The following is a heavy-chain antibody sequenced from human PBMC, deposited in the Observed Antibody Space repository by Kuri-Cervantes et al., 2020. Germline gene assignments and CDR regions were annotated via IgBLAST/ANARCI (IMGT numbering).Heavy chain of an antibody. D-gene: IGHD3-22*01. CDR2: ITTSSSTI. J-gene: IGHJ4*02. Sequence: GESLKISCTASGFTFSSNSMNWVRQAPGKGLEWISYITTSSSTIYYADSVKGRFTISRDNAKNSVYLQMNSLRAEDTAVYYCAKDYYDTSGAYWGQGTLVTVSS. CDR1: GFTFSSNS. V-gene: IGHV3-48*01. CDR3: AKDYYDTSGAY.